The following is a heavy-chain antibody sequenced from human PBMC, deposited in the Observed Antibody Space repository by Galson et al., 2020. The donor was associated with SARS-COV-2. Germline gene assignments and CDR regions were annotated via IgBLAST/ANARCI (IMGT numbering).Heavy chain of an antibody. CDR3: VRSVEWSFDC. V-gene: IGHV4-4*02. D-gene: IGHD3-3*01. CDR2: AIHSGTT. CDR1: GDSISSGHW. Sequence: SETLSLTCAVSGDSISSGHWWTWIRQPPGKGLEWIGEAIHSGTTNYSPSLRSRVTISLDKPQNQFSLRLTSVTAADTAVYYCVRSVEWSFDCWGPGTLVTVSS. J-gene: IGHJ4*02.